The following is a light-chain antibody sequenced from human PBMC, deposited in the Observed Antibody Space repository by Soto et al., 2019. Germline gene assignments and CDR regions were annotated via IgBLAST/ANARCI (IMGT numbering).Light chain of an antibody. Sequence: QLVLTQPPSVSGAPGQGVTISCTGSSSNIGSGFDVHWYQQLPGADPKLLIYGNNNRPAGVPDRFSGSKSGTSASLAVTGLQAEDEADYYCQSYDGTLSGYVFGTGTKLTVL. CDR1: SSNIGSGFD. CDR2: GNN. V-gene: IGLV1-40*01. CDR3: QSYDGTLSGYV. J-gene: IGLJ1*01.